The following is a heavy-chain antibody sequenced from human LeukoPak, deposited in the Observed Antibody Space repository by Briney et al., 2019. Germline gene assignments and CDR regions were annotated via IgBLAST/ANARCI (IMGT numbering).Heavy chain of an antibody. CDR1: GFTFSSYA. CDR3: AQGYYYDSSGYYLAYDFDY. J-gene: IGHJ4*02. D-gene: IGHD3-22*01. CDR2: ISGSGGST. Sequence: PGGSLRLSCAASGFTFSSYAVSWVRQAPGKGLEWVSAISGSGGSTYYADSVKGRFTISRDNSKNTLYLQMNSLRAEDTAVYYCAQGYYYDSSGYYLAYDFDYWGQGTLVTVSS. V-gene: IGHV3-23*01.